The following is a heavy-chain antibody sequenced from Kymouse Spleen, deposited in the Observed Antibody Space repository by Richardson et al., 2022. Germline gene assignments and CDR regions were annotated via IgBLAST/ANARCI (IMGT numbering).Heavy chain of an antibody. Sequence: EVQLVESGGGLVKPGGSLRLSCAASGFTFSSYSMNWVRQAPGKGLEWVSSISSSSSYIYYADSVKGRFTISRDNAKNSLYLQMNSLRAEDTAVYYCAREGDYGSGSYSSYYYYYGMDVWGQGTTVTVSS. J-gene: IGHJ6*02. D-gene: IGHD3-10*01. V-gene: IGHV3-21*03. CDR3: AREGDYGSGSYSSYYYYYGMDV. CDR2: ISSSSSYI. CDR1: GFTFSSYS.